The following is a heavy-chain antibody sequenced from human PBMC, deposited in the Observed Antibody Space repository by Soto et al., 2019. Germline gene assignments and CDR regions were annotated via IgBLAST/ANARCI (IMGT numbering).Heavy chain of an antibody. D-gene: IGHD3-22*01. CDR1: GGTFSRHA. Sequence: QVQLVQSGAEVRNPGSSVKVSCKASGGTFSRHAISWVRQAPGKGIEWMGGIFPIFGTANQAQKFQGRVTMIADESTSTVYMELSSLRSDDTAMYYCARGWGYDSNDYYYAYWGQGALVIDS. J-gene: IGHJ4*02. V-gene: IGHV1-69*01. CDR3: ARGWGYDSNDYYYAY. CDR2: IFPIFGTA.